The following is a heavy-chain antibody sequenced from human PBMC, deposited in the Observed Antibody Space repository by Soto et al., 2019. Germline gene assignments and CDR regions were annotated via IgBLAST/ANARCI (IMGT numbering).Heavy chain of an antibody. CDR2: TYYRSRWYN. D-gene: IGHD6-19*01. Sequence: SQTLSLTCAISGDSVSSNSAAWNWIRLSPSRGLEWLARTYYRSRWYNDYAVSVRSRMTVNPDTSKNQFSLQLTSVTPEDTAVYYCAKGDSIAVAPLYYWGQGTLVTVSS. J-gene: IGHJ4*02. V-gene: IGHV6-1*01. CDR3: AKGDSIAVAPLYY. CDR1: GDSVSSNSAA.